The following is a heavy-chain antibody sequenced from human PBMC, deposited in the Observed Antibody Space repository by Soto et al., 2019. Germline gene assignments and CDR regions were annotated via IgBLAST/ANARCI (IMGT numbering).Heavy chain of an antibody. J-gene: IGHJ4*02. CDR3: AKRSSASTFDY. CDR2: ISGSDDST. V-gene: IGHV3-23*01. CDR1: GFTLSSYA. D-gene: IGHD6-6*01. Sequence: EVQLLESGGGLVQPGESLRLSCAASGFTLSSYAMNWVRQAPGKGLEWVSAISGSDDSTYYADSVKGRFTISRENSKNTLYLQMNSLRAEDTAVYYCAKRSSASTFDYWGQGTLVTVSS.